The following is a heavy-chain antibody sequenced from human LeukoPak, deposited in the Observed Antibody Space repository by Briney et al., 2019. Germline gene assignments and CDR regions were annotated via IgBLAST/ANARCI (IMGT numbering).Heavy chain of an antibody. CDR2: FDPEDGET. V-gene: IGHV1-24*01. D-gene: IGHD3-10*01. CDR1: GYTLTELS. Sequence: ASVKVSCKVSGYTLTELSMHWVRQAPGKELGWMGGFDPEDGETIYAQKFQGRVTMTEDTSTDTAYMELSSLRSEDTAVYYCATDGPRELLPRPFDYWGQGTLVTVSS. CDR3: ATDGPRELLPRPFDY. J-gene: IGHJ4*02.